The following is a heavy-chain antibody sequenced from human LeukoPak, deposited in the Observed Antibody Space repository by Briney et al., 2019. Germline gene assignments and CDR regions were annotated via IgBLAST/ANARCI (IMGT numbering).Heavy chain of an antibody. CDR1: GGSINTYY. J-gene: IGHJ4*02. V-gene: IGHV4-59*01. D-gene: IGHD6-19*01. CDR2: IYYSGST. Sequence: PSETLSLTCTVSGGSINTYYWSWIRQPPGKGLEWIGYIYYSGSTNYNPSLKSRVTISIDASKIQFSLKLTSVTAADTAVYYCAREHYTSGWDIRDWGQGTPVTVSS. CDR3: AREHYTSGWDIRD.